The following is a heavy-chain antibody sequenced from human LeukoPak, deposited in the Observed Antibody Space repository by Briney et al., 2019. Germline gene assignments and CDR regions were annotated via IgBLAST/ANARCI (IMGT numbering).Heavy chain of an antibody. CDR3: AKSGCSSSRCQGFL. J-gene: IGHJ4*02. CDR1: GGSISSGYNY. D-gene: IGHD2-2*01. V-gene: IGHV4-61*02. Sequence: SETLSLTCTVSGGSISSGYNYWSWIRQPAGKGLEWIGRIYTSGTTNYNPSLKSRVTISQDTSNNQFSLKLRSVTAADTAVYYCAKSGCSSSRCQGFLWSQGTLVTVSS. CDR2: IYTSGTT.